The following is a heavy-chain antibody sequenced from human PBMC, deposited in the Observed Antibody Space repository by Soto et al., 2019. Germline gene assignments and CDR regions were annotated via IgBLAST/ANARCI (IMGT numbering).Heavy chain of an antibody. Sequence: EVQLLESGGGLVQPGGSLRLSCAASGFTFSSYAMSWVRQAPGKGLEWVSAISGSGGSTYYADSVKGRFTISRDNAKNTLYLQMNSLRAEDTAIYYCARDQTVAGPTTFDHCGQGTLVTVSS. J-gene: IGHJ4*02. V-gene: IGHV3-23*01. CDR2: ISGSGGST. D-gene: IGHD6-19*01. CDR3: ARDQTVAGPTTFDH. CDR1: GFTFSSYA.